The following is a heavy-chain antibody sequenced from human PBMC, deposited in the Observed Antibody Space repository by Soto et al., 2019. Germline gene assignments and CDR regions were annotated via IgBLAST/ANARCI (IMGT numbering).Heavy chain of an antibody. Sequence: GGSLRLSCAASGFTFSSYSMNWVRQAPGKGLEWVSSISSSSSYIYYADSVKGRFTISRDNAKNSLYLQMNSLRAEDTAVYYCASFPVVRATPNWFDPWGQGTLVTVSS. D-gene: IGHD3-10*01. J-gene: IGHJ5*02. CDR3: ASFPVVRATPNWFDP. CDR2: ISSSSSYI. V-gene: IGHV3-21*01. CDR1: GFTFSSYS.